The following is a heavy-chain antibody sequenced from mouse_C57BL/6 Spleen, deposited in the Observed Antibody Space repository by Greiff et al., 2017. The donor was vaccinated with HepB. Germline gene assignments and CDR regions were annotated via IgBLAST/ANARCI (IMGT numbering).Heavy chain of an antibody. V-gene: IGHV1-52*01. D-gene: IGHD1-1*01. CDR2: IDPSDSET. Sequence: VQLQQPGAELVRPGSSVKLSCKASGYTFTSYWMHWVKQRPIQGLEWIGNIDPSDSETHYNQKFKDKATLTVDKSSSTAYMQLSSLTSEDSAVYYCARSPTVVAPNFDYWGQGTTLTVSS. J-gene: IGHJ2*01. CDR1: GYTFTSYW. CDR3: ARSPTVVAPNFDY.